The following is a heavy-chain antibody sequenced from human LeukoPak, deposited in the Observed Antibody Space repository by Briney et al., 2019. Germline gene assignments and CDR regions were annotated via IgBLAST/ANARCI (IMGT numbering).Heavy chain of an antibody. J-gene: IGHJ4*02. CDR2: ISAYNGNT. CDR1: GYTFTSYG. D-gene: IGHD3-22*01. CDR3: ARHPYYDSSGYYYGGDGLDY. Sequence: ASVKVSCKASGYTFTSYGISWVRQAPGQGLEWMGWISAYNGNTNYAQKLQGRVTMTTDTSTSTAYMELRSLRSDDTAVYYCARHPYYDSSGYYYGGDGLDYWGQGTLVTVSS. V-gene: IGHV1-18*01.